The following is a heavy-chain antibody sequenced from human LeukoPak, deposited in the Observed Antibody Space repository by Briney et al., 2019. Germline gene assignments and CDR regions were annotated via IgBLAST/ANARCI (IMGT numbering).Heavy chain of an antibody. CDR2: IYGSGST. J-gene: IGHJ4*02. CDR3: ASAFRVGPTRGLFDY. V-gene: IGHV4-4*07. CDR1: GGSIRSYY. Sequence: PSETLSLTCTVSGGSIRSYYWSWIRQPAGKGLEWIGHIYGSGSTNYNPSLKSRVTMSVDTSKNQFSLRLSSVTAADTAVYYCASAFRVGPTRGLFDYWGQGTLVPVSS. D-gene: IGHD1-26*01.